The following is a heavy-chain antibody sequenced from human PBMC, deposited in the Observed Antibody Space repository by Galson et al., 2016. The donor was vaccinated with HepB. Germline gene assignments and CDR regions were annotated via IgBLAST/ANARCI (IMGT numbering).Heavy chain of an antibody. CDR1: GFTFTPYW. CDR2: IKEDGTFQ. CDR3: AREGLADGSYFDY. D-gene: IGHD5-24*01. J-gene: IGHJ4*02. Sequence: SLRLSCAASGFTFTPYWMAWIRQAPGRGLEWVANIKEDGTFQCYVDSVKGRFTISRDNTKMSVHLQMNTLRVEDTAIYYCAREGLADGSYFDYWGQGTPVTISS. V-gene: IGHV3-7*01.